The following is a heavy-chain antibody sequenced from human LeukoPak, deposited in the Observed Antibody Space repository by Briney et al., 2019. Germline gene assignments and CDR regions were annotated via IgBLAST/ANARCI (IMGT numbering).Heavy chain of an antibody. CDR2: IYYSGST. J-gene: IGHJ5*02. Sequence: PSQTLSLTCTVSGGSISSGGYYWRWIRQHPGKGLEWIGYIYYSGSTYYNPSLKSQVTISVDTSKNQFSLKLSSVTAADTAVYYCARDRSTRGWFDPWGQGTLVTVSS. D-gene: IGHD1-1*01. CDR3: ARDRSTRGWFDP. CDR1: GGSISSGGYY. V-gene: IGHV4-31*01.